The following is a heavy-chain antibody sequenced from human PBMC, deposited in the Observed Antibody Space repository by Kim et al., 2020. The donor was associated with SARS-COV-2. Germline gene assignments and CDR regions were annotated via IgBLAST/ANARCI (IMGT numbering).Heavy chain of an antibody. CDR2: T. J-gene: IGHJ4*02. CDR3: ANPRQPDY. V-gene: IGHV3-23*01. Sequence: TAYAATEKGRYTVSRDNSKNTLSLQMSSLRAEDTAIYYCANPRQPDYWGQGTLVTVSS. D-gene: IGHD6-13*01.